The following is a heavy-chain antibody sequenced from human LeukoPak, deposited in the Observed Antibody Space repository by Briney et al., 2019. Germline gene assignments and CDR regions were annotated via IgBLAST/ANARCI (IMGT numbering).Heavy chain of an antibody. V-gene: IGHV3-7*01. D-gene: IGHD3-3*01. J-gene: IGHJ6*03. CDR3: ARDYYDFWSGYKSYYMDV. CDR1: GFTFSSYG. CDR2: IKQDGSEK. Sequence: PGGSLRLSCAASGFTFSSYGMSWVRQAPGKGLEWVANIKQDGSEKYYVDSVKGRFTISRDNAKNSLYLQMNSLRAEDTAVYYCARDYYDFWSGYKSYYMDVWGKGTTVTVSS.